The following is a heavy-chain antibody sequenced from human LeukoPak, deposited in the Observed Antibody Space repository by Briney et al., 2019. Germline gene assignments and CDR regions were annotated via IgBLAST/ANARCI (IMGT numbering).Heavy chain of an antibody. D-gene: IGHD3-22*01. J-gene: IGHJ3*02. CDR1: GGTFSSYA. CDR2: IIPIFGTA. Sequence: ASVKVSCKASGGTFSSYAISWVRQAPGQGLEWMGGIIPIFGTANYAQKFQGRVTITTDESTSTAYMELSSLRSEDTAVYYCARVPTTSDYYDSSGANAFDIWGQGTMVTVSS. V-gene: IGHV1-69*05. CDR3: ARVPTTSDYYDSSGANAFDI.